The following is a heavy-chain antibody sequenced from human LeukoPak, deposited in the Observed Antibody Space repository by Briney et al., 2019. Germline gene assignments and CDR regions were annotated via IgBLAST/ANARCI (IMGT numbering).Heavy chain of an antibody. Sequence: PGRSLRLSCAASGFTFSSYGMHWVRQAPGKGLEWVAVISYDGSNKYYADSVKGRFTISRDNSKNTLYLQMSSLRSDDTAVYYCARDHVPPYVGIDYWGQGTLVTVSS. CDR1: GFTFSSYG. J-gene: IGHJ4*02. D-gene: IGHD1-26*01. CDR2: ISYDGSNK. V-gene: IGHV3-30*03. CDR3: ARDHVPPYVGIDY.